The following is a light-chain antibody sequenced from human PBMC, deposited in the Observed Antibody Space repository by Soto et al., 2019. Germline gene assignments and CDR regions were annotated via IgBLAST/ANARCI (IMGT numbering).Light chain of an antibody. CDR3: QKTYRTPYS. CDR2: AAS. V-gene: IGKV1-39*01. Sequence: DIQVTQSPSSLSASIGDRVTITCRSSQTISVYLNWYQQKPGTPPKLLIYAASNLQSGVPSRFTGSGSGTDFTLTISSLQPEDFATYYCQKTYRTPYSFGQGTKLDI. CDR1: QTISVY. J-gene: IGKJ2*03.